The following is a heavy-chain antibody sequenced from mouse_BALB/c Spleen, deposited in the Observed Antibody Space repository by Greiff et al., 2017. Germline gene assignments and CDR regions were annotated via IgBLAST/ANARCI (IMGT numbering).Heavy chain of an antibody. Sequence: EVQGVESGGGLVKPGGSLKLSCAASGFTFSSYAMSWVRQTPEKRLEWVASISSGGSTYYPDSVKGRFTISRDNARNILYLQMSRLRSEDTDMYYCARGRDYGSSLSYFDYWGQGTTLTVSA. CDR1: GFTFSSYA. CDR3: ARGRDYGSSLSYFDY. D-gene: IGHD1-1*01. CDR2: ISSGGST. V-gene: IGHV5-6-5*01. J-gene: IGHJ2*01.